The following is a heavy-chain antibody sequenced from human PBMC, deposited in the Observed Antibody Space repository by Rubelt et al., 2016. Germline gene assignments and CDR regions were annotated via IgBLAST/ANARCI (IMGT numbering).Heavy chain of an antibody. D-gene: IGHD3-10*01. Sequence: QVQLVQSGAEVKKPGASVKVSCKASGYTFTSYYMHWVRQAPGQGLEWMGIINPSGGSTTYAQKLQGSVTMTRGTSTRTVYMDLSSLRCEDTAVYYCARVGFYYDSGSYVDWGQGTLVTVSS. CDR1: GYTFTSYY. J-gene: IGHJ4*02. V-gene: IGHV1-46*01. CDR3: ARVGFYYDSGSYVD. CDR2: INPSGGST.